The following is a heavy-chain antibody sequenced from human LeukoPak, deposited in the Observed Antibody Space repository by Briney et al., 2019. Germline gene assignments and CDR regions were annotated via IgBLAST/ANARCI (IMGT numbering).Heavy chain of an antibody. CDR3: ARGGRGHDYGDYSFDY. Sequence: PGGSLRLSCAASGFTLSTYEMNWVRQAPGKGLEWVAYIGRYGVTTYYADSVKGRFTISGDNAKNSLNLQMNSLRAEDTAVYYCARGGRGHDYGDYSFDYWGQGTLVTVSS. D-gene: IGHD4-17*01. CDR1: GFTLSTYE. V-gene: IGHV3-48*03. J-gene: IGHJ4*02. CDR2: IGRYGVTT.